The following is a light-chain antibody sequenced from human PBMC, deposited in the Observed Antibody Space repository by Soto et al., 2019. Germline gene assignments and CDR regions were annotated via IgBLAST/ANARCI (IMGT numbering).Light chain of an antibody. CDR1: QGIRSY. V-gene: IGKV1-9*01. CDR2: GAS. CDR3: QQLNSFPPFFI. Sequence: DIQLTQSPSFLSASVGDRVTITCRASQGIRSYLAWYQQRPGKAPELLIYGASTLRPGGASRFSGSGSGTEFTLTISSLQPEDFAAYFCQQLNSFPPFFIFGPWTKVDIK. J-gene: IGKJ3*01.